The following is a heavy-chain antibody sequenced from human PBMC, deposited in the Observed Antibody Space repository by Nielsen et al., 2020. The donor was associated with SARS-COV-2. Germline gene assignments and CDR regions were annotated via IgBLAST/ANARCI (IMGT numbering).Heavy chain of an antibody. CDR3: ARDSGYDALIDY. J-gene: IGHJ4*02. Sequence: ASVKVSCKASGGTFSSYAISWVRQAPGQGLEWMGIINPSGGSTTYAQKFQGSVTLTRDTSTSTVYMELRSLRSDDTAVYYCARDSGYDALIDYWGQGTLVTVSS. CDR2: INPSGGST. CDR1: GGTFSSYA. V-gene: IGHV1-46*01. D-gene: IGHD5-12*01.